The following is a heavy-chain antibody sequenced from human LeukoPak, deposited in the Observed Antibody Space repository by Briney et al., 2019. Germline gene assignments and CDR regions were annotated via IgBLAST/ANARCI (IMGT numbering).Heavy chain of an antibody. CDR2: ISSSSSYI. Sequence: PGGSLRLSCAASGFTFSSYSMNWVRQAPGKGLEWVSSISSSSSYIYYADSVKGRFTISRDNAKNSLYLQMNSLRAEDTAVYYCARDATLVAVAGTLDYWGQGTLVTVSS. D-gene: IGHD6-19*01. CDR1: GFTFSSYS. V-gene: IGHV3-21*01. J-gene: IGHJ4*02. CDR3: ARDATLVAVAGTLDY.